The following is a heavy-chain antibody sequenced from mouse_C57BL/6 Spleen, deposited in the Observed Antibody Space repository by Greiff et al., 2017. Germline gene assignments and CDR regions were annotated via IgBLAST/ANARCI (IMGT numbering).Heavy chain of an antibody. V-gene: IGHV1-7*01. CDR2: INPSSGYT. D-gene: IGHD2-12*01. J-gene: IGHJ2*01. Sequence: QVQLQQSGAELAKPGASVKLSCKASGYTFTSYWMHWVKQRPGQGLEWIGYINPSSGYTKYNQKFKDKATLPADKSSSTAYMQLSSLTYEDSAVYYCARRAYDEDYFDYWGQGTTLTVSS. CDR3: ARRAYDEDYFDY. CDR1: GYTFTSYW.